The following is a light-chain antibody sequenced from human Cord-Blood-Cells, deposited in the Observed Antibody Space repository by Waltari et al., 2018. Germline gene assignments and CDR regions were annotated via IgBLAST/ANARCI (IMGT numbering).Light chain of an antibody. J-gene: IGLJ3*02. CDR2: DVS. Sequence: QSAPTQPPPVSGSPGQSVTISCTGTSSDVGGYNYDSWYQQHPGKAPKLIIYDVSKRPSGVPDRFSGSKSGNTASLTISGLQAEDEADYYCCSYAGSYTLVFGGGTKLTVL. CDR3: CSYAGSYTLV. V-gene: IGLV2-11*01. CDR1: SSDVGGYNY.